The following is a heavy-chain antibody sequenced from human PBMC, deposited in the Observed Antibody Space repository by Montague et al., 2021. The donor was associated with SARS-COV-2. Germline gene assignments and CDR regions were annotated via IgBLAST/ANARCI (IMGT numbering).Heavy chain of an antibody. CDR3: ARDRPPGATTFYYYYYGMDV. CDR2: IYTSGST. D-gene: IGHD5-12*01. V-gene: IGHV4-61*02. CDR1: GGSISSGSYY. J-gene: IGHJ6*02. Sequence: TLSLTCTVSGGSISSGSYYWSWIRQPAGKGLEWIGRIYTSGSTYYNPSLKSRVTISVDTSKNQFSLKLSSVTAADTAVYYCARDRPPGATTFYYYYYGMDVWGQGTTVTVSS.